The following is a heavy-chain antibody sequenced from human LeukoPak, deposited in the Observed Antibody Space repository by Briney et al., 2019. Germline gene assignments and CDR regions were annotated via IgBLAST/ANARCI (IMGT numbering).Heavy chain of an antibody. CDR3: ARDPPYYYDSRYFQH. CDR2: ISSSGSTV. CDR1: GFTFSDYY. Sequence: GGSLRLSCAASGFTFSDYYMSWIRQAPGKGLEWVSYISSSGSTVYYADSVKGRFTISRDNAKNSLYLQMNSLRAEDTAVYYCARDPPYYYDSRYFQHWGQGTLVTVSS. D-gene: IGHD3-22*01. J-gene: IGHJ1*01. V-gene: IGHV3-11*01.